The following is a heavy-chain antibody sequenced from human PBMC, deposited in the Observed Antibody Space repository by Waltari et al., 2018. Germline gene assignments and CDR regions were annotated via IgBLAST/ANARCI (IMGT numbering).Heavy chain of an antibody. Sequence: QVQLVESGGGVVQPGGSLRLSCAASGFTFSSYGMHWVRQAPGKGLEWVSFIRYDGSNKYYADSVKGRFTISRDNSKNTLYLQMNSLRAEDTAVYYCAKDAIAAAGTFYWGQGTLVTVSS. CDR3: AKDAIAAAGTFY. CDR1: GFTFSSYG. D-gene: IGHD6-13*01. J-gene: IGHJ4*02. CDR2: IRYDGSNK. V-gene: IGHV3-30*02.